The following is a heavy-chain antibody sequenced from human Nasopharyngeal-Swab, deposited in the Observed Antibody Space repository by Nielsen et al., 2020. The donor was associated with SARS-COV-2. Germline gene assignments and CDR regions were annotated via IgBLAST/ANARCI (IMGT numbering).Heavy chain of an antibody. CDR3: AAGPAGMRFDY. D-gene: IGHD2-2*01. CDR2: INPSGGST. Sequence: AAVKVSCKASGYTFTSYYLHWVRQAPGQGLEWMGIINPSGGSTSYAQKFQGRVTMTRDTSTSTVYMELSSLRSEDTAVYYCAAGPAGMRFDYWGQGTLVTVSS. CDR1: GYTFTSYY. V-gene: IGHV1-46*01. J-gene: IGHJ4*02.